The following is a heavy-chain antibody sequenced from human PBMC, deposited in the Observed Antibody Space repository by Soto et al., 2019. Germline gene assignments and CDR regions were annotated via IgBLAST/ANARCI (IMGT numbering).Heavy chain of an antibody. D-gene: IGHD5-18*01. CDR1: GFTFDDYA. Sequence: PGGSLRLSCAASGFTFDDYAMHWVRQAPGKGLEWVSLISWDGGSTYYADSVKGRFTISRDNSKNSLYLQMNSLRAEDTALYYCAKSVSYGRYHSSDYYYYYGMDVWGQGTTVTVSS. CDR3: AKSVSYGRYHSSDYYYYYGMDV. J-gene: IGHJ6*02. CDR2: ISWDGGST. V-gene: IGHV3-43D*04.